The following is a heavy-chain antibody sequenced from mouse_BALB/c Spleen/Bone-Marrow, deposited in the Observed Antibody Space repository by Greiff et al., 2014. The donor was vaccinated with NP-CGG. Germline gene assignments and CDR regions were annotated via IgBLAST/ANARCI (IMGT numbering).Heavy chain of an antibody. D-gene: IGHD3-3*01. Sequence: EVQLVESGGGLVQPGGSRKLSCAASGFTFSSFGMHWVRQAPEKGLERVAYISSGSSTIYYADTVKGRFTISRDNPKNTLFLQMTSLRSEDTAMYYCARAGMDYWGQGTSVTVSS. V-gene: IGHV5-17*02. J-gene: IGHJ4*01. CDR3: ARAGMDY. CDR2: ISSGSSTI. CDR1: GFTFSSFG.